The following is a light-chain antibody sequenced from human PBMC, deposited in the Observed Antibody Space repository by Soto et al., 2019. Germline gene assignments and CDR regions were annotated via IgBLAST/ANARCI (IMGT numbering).Light chain of an antibody. CDR3: LQYGSSSTWT. V-gene: IGKV3-20*01. J-gene: IGKJ1*01. CDR2: AAS. Sequence: EIVLTQSPGTLSLSPGERATLSCRASQSVSSAYLAWYQHKPGQPPTLLIYAASSRVTGIPDRFSGSGSGTNFTLHISRMEPEDFAVYYCLQYGSSSTWTFGQGTKVEIK. CDR1: QSVSSAY.